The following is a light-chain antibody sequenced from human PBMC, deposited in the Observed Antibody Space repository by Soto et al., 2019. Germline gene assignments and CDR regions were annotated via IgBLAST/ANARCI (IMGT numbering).Light chain of an antibody. CDR3: QQDGTSPTT. CDR2: GAS. CDR1: QSVSSSY. V-gene: IGKV3-20*01. J-gene: IGKJ1*01. Sequence: EIVLTQYPGTLSLSPGERATLSCRASQSVSSSYLAWYQQKPGQAHRLLIYGASSRATAIPDRFSGSGSETDFTLTICSPQPEDFAVYYCQQDGTSPTTFGQGTKVEIK.